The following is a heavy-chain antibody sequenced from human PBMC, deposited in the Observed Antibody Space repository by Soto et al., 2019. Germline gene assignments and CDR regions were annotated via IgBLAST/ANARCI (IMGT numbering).Heavy chain of an antibody. J-gene: IGHJ5*01. D-gene: IGHD2-8*01. CDR1: GDSVSSNIAT. CDR3: ARLIGNSRLDS. CDR2: TYYRSKWYN. V-gene: IGHV6-1*01. Sequence: PSQTLSLTYAISGDSVSSNIATWHWIRQSPSRGLEWLGRTYYRSKWYNDYAVSVKSRITINPDTSNNQLSLQLNSVTPDDTAVYYCARLIGNSRLDSWGQGTLVTVSS.